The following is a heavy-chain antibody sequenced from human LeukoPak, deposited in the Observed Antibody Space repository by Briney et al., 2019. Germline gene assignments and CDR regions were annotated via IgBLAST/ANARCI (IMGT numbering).Heavy chain of an antibody. CDR2: INSDGRST. D-gene: IGHD3-9*01. V-gene: IGHV3-74*01. Sequence: PGGSLRLSCAASGFTFSNYWTHWVRQAPGKGLVWVSRINSDGRSTNYADSVKGRFTISRDNAKNTLYLQMNSLRAEDTAVYYCARGADSGYSSDNWGQGTLVSVSS. CDR3: ARGADSGYSSDN. CDR1: GFTFSNYW. J-gene: IGHJ4*02.